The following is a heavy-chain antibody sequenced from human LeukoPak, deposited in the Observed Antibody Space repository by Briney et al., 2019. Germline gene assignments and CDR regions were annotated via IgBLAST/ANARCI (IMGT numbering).Heavy chain of an antibody. Sequence: NPGGSLRLSCAASGFTFSSYSMNWVRQAPGKGLEWVSSISSSSSYIYYADSVKGRFTISRDNAKNSLYLQMNSLRAEDTAMYYCARGYTAYDSSGIWGQGTLVTVSS. V-gene: IGHV3-21*01. CDR2: ISSSSSYI. CDR1: GFTFSSYS. CDR3: ARGYTAYDSSGI. D-gene: IGHD3-22*01. J-gene: IGHJ4*02.